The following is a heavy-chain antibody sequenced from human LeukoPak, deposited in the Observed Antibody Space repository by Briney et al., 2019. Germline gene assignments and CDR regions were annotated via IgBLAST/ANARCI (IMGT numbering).Heavy chain of an antibody. J-gene: IGHJ6*02. CDR1: GFTFSSYS. D-gene: IGHD4-23*01. Sequence: GGSLRLSSAASGFTFSSYSMNWVRPAPGKGLGWVSYISSSSSTIYYADSVKGRFTISRDNAKNSLYLQMNSLRDQGTAVYYCARVQPRPTMVTPRYYYYGMDVWGQGTTVTVSS. CDR3: ARVQPRPTMVTPRYYYYGMDV. V-gene: IGHV3-48*02. CDR2: ISSSSSTI.